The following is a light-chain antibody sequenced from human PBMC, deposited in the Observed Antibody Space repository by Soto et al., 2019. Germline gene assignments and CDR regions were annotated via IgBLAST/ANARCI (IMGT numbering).Light chain of an antibody. J-gene: IGKJ1*01. CDR2: AAS. CDR3: QQSYSTTRT. Sequence: DIQMTQAPSSLAASVGDIFTLTLRASQSISSYLNWYQQKPGKAPKLLIYAASSLQSGVPSRFSGSGSGTDFTLTISSLQPEDFATYYCQQSYSTTRTFGQGTKVDIK. V-gene: IGKV1-39*01. CDR1: QSISSY.